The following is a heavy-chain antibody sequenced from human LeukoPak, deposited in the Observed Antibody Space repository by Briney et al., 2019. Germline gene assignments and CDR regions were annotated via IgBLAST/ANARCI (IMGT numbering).Heavy chain of an antibody. Sequence: ASVKVSCKASGYTFTGYYMHWVRQAPGQGLEWMGWINPNSGGTNYAQKFQGRVTMTRDTSISTAYMELSRLRPDDTAVYYCARGSDVVVPAAIFDYWGQGTLVTVSS. CDR1: GYTFTGYY. CDR3: ARGSDVVVPAAIFDY. CDR2: INPNSGGT. J-gene: IGHJ4*02. V-gene: IGHV1-2*02. D-gene: IGHD2-2*01.